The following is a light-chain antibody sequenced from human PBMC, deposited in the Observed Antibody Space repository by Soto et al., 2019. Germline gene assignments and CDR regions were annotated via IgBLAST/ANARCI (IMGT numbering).Light chain of an antibody. CDR3: QQYNKWPLT. Sequence: EIVMTQTPATLSVSPGERATLSCRASQSVSSNLAWYQHKPGQAASLLIHGASTRATSIPARLSGSGSGTEFTLTISSLQSEDFAVYYCQQYNKWPLTFGGGTKVEIK. V-gene: IGKV3-15*01. CDR2: GAS. CDR1: QSVSSN. J-gene: IGKJ4*01.